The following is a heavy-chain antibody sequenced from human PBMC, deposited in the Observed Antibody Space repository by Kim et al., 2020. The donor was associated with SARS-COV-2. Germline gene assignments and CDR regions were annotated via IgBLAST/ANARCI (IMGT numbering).Heavy chain of an antibody. CDR1: GYTFTSYG. CDR3: ARPQPSEVCSSTSCARRGSERYDY. Sequence: ASVKVSCKASGYTFTSYGISWVRQAPGQGLEWMGWISAYNGNTNYAHKLQGRVTMTTDTSTSTAYMELRSLRSDDTAVYYCARPQPSEVCSSTSCARRGSERYDYWGQGTLVTVSS. D-gene: IGHD2-2*01. V-gene: IGHV1-18*01. J-gene: IGHJ4*02. CDR2: ISAYNGNT.